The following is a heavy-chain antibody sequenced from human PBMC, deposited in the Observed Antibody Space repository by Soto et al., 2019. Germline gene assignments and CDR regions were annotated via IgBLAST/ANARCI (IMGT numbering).Heavy chain of an antibody. CDR1: GFTFSSYA. J-gene: IGHJ2*01. CDR2: ISYDGSNK. D-gene: IGHD4-4*01. CDR3: ARPLWRDDYNWGYFDL. V-gene: IGHV3-30-3*01. Sequence: GGSLRLPCAASGFTFSSYAMHWVRQAPGKGLEWVAVISYDGSNKYYAESVKGRFTISRDNSKNTLYLQMNSLRAEDTAVYYCARPLWRDDYNWGYFDLWGRGTLVTVSS.